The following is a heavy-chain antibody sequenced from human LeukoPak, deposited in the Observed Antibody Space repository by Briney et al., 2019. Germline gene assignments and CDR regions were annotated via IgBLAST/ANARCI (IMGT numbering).Heavy chain of an antibody. V-gene: IGHV3-53*01. CDR2: IYSDGRT. CDR1: GFTVSNKY. Sequence: GGSLRLSCAASGFTVSNKYMTWVRQAPGKGLEWVSLIYSDGRTYYADSVKGRFTISRDISKNTLYLQMSSLRAEDTAVYCCARRAGGYSHPYDYWGQGVLVTVSS. J-gene: IGHJ4*02. CDR3: ARRAGGYSHPYDY. D-gene: IGHD4-23*01.